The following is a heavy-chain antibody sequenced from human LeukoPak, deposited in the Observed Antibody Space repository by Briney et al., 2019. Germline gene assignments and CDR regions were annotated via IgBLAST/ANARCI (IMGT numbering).Heavy chain of an antibody. CDR2: IDGSGANT. V-gene: IGHV3-23*01. CDR1: GFAFSTYA. CDR3: ARDTVAAVAGEIDY. D-gene: IGHD6-19*01. Sequence: QPGGSLRPSCAASGFAFSTYAMSWVRQAPGKGLEGVSNIDGSGANTYYADSVKGRFTISRDNSKNTLYLQMNSLIAEDTVVYYCARDTVAAVAGEIDYWGQGTLVTVSS. J-gene: IGHJ4*02.